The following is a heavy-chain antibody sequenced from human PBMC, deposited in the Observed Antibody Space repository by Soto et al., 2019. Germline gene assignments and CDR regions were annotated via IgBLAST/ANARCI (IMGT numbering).Heavy chain of an antibody. Sequence: QLQLQESGPGLVKPSETLSLTCTVSGGSIISSSYYWGWIRQPPGKGLEWIGSIYYSGSTYYNPSPKSRVTISVDTSKNQFSLQLSSVTAADTAVYYCARQIYGDLDYWGQGTLVTVSS. CDR2: IYYSGST. CDR3: ARQIYGDLDY. V-gene: IGHV4-39*01. CDR1: GGSIISSSYY. D-gene: IGHD3-10*01. J-gene: IGHJ4*02.